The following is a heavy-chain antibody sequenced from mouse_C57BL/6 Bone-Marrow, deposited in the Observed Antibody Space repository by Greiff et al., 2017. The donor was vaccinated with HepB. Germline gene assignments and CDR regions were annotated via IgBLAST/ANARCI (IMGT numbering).Heavy chain of an antibody. J-gene: IGHJ3*01. CDR3: GRRENDSYYAFAY. Sequence: VQLQQPGAELVKPGASVKLSCKASGYTFTSYWMHWVKQRPGRGLEWIGRIDPNSGGTTYNEKFKSKATLTVDKPSSTAYMQLSSLTSEDSAVYYCGRRENDSYYAFAYWGQGTLVTVSA. V-gene: IGHV1-72*01. CDR2: IDPNSGGT. D-gene: IGHD2-3*01. CDR1: GYTFTSYW.